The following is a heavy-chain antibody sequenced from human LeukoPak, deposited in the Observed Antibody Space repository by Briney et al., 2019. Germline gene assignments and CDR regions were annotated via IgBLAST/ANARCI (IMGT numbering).Heavy chain of an antibody. J-gene: IGHJ2*01. V-gene: IGHV3-48*02. D-gene: IGHD2-15*01. CDR2: TSSSSSTI. CDR1: GFTFSSYS. Sequence: GGSLRLSCAASGFTFSSYSMDWVRQAPGKGLEWVSHTSSSSSTIEYADSARGRFTISRDNAENSLYLQMNSLRDEDTAVYYCARARGTGWYFDLWGRGTLVTVSS. CDR3: ARARGTGWYFDL.